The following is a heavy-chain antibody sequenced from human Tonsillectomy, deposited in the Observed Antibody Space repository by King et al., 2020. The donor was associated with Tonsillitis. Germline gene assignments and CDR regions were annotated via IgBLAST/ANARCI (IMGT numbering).Heavy chain of an antibody. D-gene: IGHD3-16*01. V-gene: IGHV3-7*03. CDR2: IKEDGSEK. Sequence: VQLVESGGNLVQPGGSLRLSCAGSGFSFSSYWLTWVRQAPGKGLQGVANIKEDGSEKDYVDSVKGRFTISRDNAKNSVYLQMDNLRAEDTAMYYCARARNYGVFWGQGTLVTVSS. CDR3: ARARNYGVF. CDR1: GFSFSSYW. J-gene: IGHJ4*02.